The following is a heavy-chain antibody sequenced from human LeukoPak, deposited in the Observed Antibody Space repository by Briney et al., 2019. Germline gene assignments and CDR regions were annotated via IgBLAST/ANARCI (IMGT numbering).Heavy chain of an antibody. CDR3: ARDSCDPFSSHRFDL. D-gene: IGHD2/OR15-2a*01. CDR2: IRSDGTTT. J-gene: IGHJ5*02. CDR1: GFTLGTWR. Sequence: GGSLRLSCEASGFTLGTWRFNWVRQPPGKGLEWLSHIRSDGTTTYYADSVRGRFTVSRDNARNTLFLLMDSLRAEDTAVYFCARDSCDPFSSHRFDLWGEGTPVTVAS. V-gene: IGHV3-74*01.